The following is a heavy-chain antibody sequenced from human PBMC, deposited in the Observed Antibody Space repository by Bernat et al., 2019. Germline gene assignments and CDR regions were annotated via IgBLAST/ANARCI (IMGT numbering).Heavy chain of an antibody. D-gene: IGHD6-13*01. Sequence: QVQLVQSGAEVKKPGSSVKVSCKASGGTFSSYALSWVRQVPGQGLEWMGGIIPIFGTANYAQKFQGRVTITADESTSTAYMELSSLGSEDTAVYYCAGSGGSSWYLDSHAFDIWGQGTMVTVSS. CDR1: GGTFSSYA. J-gene: IGHJ3*02. CDR3: AGSGGSSWYLDSHAFDI. CDR2: IIPIFGTA. V-gene: IGHV1-69*01.